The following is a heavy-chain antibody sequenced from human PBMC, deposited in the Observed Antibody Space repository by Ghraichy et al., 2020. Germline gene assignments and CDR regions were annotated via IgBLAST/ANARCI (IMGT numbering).Heavy chain of an antibody. CDR3: AKGYVEATIFDY. J-gene: IGHJ4*02. D-gene: IGHD5-12*01. Sequence: GGSLRLSCAASGFPFSSYAMSWVRQAPGKGLEWVSTISGSGGSTYYADSVKGRFTISRDNSKNTQYLQMNSLRAEDTAVYYCAKGYVEATIFDYWGQGTLVTVSS. CDR2: ISGSGGST. CDR1: GFPFSSYA. V-gene: IGHV3-23*01.